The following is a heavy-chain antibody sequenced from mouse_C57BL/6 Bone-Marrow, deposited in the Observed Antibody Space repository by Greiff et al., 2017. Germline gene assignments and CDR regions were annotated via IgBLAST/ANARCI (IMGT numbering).Heavy chain of an antibody. V-gene: IGHV5-6*01. CDR1: GFTFSSYG. D-gene: IGHD2-4*01. J-gene: IGHJ4*01. CDR2: ISSGGSYT. Sequence: EVKLVESGGDLVKPGGSLKLSCAASGFTFSSYGMSWVRQTPDKRLEWVATISSGGSYTYYPDSVKGRFTISRDNAKNTLYLQMSSLKSEDTAMYYCARHDDYDGNYAMDYWGQGTSVTVSS. CDR3: ARHDDYDGNYAMDY.